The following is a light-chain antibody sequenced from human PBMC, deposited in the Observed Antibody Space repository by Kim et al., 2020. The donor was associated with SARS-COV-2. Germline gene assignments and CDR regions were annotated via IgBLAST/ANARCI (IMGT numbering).Light chain of an antibody. CDR1: QSVSNN. CDR3: QQHNNWPLT. Sequence: GSPGERVTRSCRASQSVSNNLGWYQQKPGQVPRLVISGASTRATGIPARFSGSGSGTEFTLTISSLQSEDFAVYYCQQHNNWPLTFGGGTKVDIK. J-gene: IGKJ4*01. CDR2: GAS. V-gene: IGKV3-15*01.